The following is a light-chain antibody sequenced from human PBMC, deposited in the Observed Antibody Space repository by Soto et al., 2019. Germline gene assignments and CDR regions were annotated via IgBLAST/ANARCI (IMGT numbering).Light chain of an antibody. CDR1: SGHSTYA. V-gene: IGLV4-69*01. CDR2: LNYDGSH. J-gene: IGLJ2*01. Sequence: QPVLTRSPSASASLGASVKLTCTLSSGHSTYAIAWHQQQPEKGPRFLMKLNYDGSHNKGDGIPDRFSGSSSGAERYLTISSLQPEDEADYYCQTWDTGPIFAGGTKVTVL. CDR3: QTWDTGPI.